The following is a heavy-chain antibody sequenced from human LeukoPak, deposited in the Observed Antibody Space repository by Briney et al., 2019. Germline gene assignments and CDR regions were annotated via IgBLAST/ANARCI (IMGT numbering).Heavy chain of an antibody. CDR1: GFPFTSYA. CDR3: AKDWDYYDSSGYSSPLDY. CDR2: ISASGGST. Sequence: GGSLRLSCAASGFPFTSYAMSWVRQAPGKGLEWVSSISASGGSTYYADSVKGRFTISRDNYKNMLYLQMRSLRAEDTALYYCAKDWDYYDSSGYSSPLDYWGQGTLVTVSS. D-gene: IGHD3-22*01. V-gene: IGHV3-23*01. J-gene: IGHJ4*02.